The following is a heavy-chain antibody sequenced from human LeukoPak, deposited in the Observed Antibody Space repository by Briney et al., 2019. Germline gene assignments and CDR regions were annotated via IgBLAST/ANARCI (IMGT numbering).Heavy chain of an antibody. CDR2: INPNSGGT. J-gene: IGHJ3*02. D-gene: IGHD3-22*01. V-gene: IGHV1-2*02. CDR1: GYTFTGYY. CDR3: ARDRGGYYDSSGYSVSGAFDI. Sequence: ASVKVSCKASGYTFTGYYMHWVRQAPGQGLEWMGWINPNSGGTNYAQKFQGRGTMTRDTSISTAYMELSRLRSDDTAVYYCARDRGGYYDSSGYSVSGAFDIWGQGTMVTVSS.